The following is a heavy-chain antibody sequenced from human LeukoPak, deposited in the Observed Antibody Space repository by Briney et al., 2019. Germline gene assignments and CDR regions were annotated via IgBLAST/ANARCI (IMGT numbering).Heavy chain of an antibody. CDR3: ARGAAAGIHFDY. J-gene: IGHJ4*02. CDR2: ISSSSSYI. Sequence: GGSVRLSCAASGFTFSSYSMNWVRQAPGKGLEWVSSISSSSSYIYYADSVKGRFTISRDNAKNSLYLQMNSLRAEDTAVYYCARGAAAGIHFDYWGQGTLVTVSS. V-gene: IGHV3-21*01. D-gene: IGHD6-13*01. CDR1: GFTFSSYS.